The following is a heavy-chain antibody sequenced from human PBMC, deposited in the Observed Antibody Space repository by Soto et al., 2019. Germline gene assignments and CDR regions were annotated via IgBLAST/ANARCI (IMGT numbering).Heavy chain of an antibody. D-gene: IGHD3-10*01. CDR2: MYNTGST. CDR3: TCNFGQLLSRASDL. J-gene: IGHJ3*01. Sequence: SETLSLTCTVSGGSISSYYWSWIRQPPGKGLEWIGYMYNTGSTIYNPSLQSRVTLSVDKSKNEFSLKLSSVTAADTAVYYCTCNFGQLLSRASDLWGQGTMVPVS. CDR1: GGSISSYY. V-gene: IGHV4-59*12.